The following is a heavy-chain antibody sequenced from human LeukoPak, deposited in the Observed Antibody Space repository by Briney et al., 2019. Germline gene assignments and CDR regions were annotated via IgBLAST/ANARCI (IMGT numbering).Heavy chain of an antibody. CDR2: INPNSGGT. CDR1: GYTFTGYY. V-gene: IGHV1-2*02. J-gene: IGHJ6*03. Sequence: GASVKVSCKASGYTFTGYYMHWVRQAPGQGLEWMGWINPNSGGTNYAQKFQGRVTMTRDTSISTAYMELSRLRSDDTAVYYCARAGSYYRVAYYYYYMDVWGKGTTVTVSS. D-gene: IGHD1-26*01. CDR3: ARAGSYYRVAYYYYYMDV.